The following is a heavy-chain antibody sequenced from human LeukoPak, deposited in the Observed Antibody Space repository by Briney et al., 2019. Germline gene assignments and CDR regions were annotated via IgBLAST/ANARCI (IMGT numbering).Heavy chain of an antibody. Sequence: GGSLRLSCAASGFTFSSYWMHWVRQAPGKGLVWVSRINSDGSSTSYADSVKGRFTISRDSAENSLYLQMNSLRAEDTAVYYCARDLHRSQYNAHEGHWGQGTLVTVSS. D-gene: IGHD5-12*01. CDR1: GFTFSSYW. V-gene: IGHV3-74*01. CDR2: INSDGSST. CDR3: ARDLHRSQYNAHEGH. J-gene: IGHJ4*02.